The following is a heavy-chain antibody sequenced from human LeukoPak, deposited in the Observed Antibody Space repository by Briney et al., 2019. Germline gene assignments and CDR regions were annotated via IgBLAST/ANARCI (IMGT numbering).Heavy chain of an antibody. CDR2: ISAYNGNT. Sequence: ASVKVSCKASGYTFTSYGISWVRQALGQGLEWMGWISAYNGNTNYAQKLQGRVTMTTDTSTSTAYMELRSLRSDDTAVYYCARDPSSSWYEGSWFDPWGQGTLVTVSS. D-gene: IGHD6-13*01. CDR3: ARDPSSSWYEGSWFDP. V-gene: IGHV1-18*01. J-gene: IGHJ5*02. CDR1: GYTFTSYG.